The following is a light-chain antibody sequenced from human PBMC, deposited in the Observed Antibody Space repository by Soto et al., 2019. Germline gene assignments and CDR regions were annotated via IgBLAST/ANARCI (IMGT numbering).Light chain of an antibody. Sequence: VKRQSTGTVSVSQKKRVIXCCSTRQSVGSNLAWYQQKPFQAPMLLIYVASTIPTGIPSIFSCAWSESEFNLTVRRLRAEDCAVCFCQQDTSGPAWTFAQGTKVDIK. V-gene: IGKV3-15*01. CDR2: VAS. J-gene: IGKJ1*01. CDR1: QSVGSN. CDR3: QQDTSGPAWT.